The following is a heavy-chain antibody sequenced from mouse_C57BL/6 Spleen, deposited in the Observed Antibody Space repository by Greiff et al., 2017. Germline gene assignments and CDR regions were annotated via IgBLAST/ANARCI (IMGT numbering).Heavy chain of an antibody. CDR1: GYAFSSSW. CDR2: IYPGDGDT. CDR3: AREGWLRDY. Sequence: VQLQQSGPELVKPGASVKISCKASGYAFSSSWMNWVKQRPGKGLEWIGRIYPGDGDTNYNGKFKGKATLTADKSSSTAYMQLSSLTSEDSAVYFCAREGWLRDYWGQGTTLTVSS. D-gene: IGHD2-3*01. J-gene: IGHJ2*01. V-gene: IGHV1-82*01.